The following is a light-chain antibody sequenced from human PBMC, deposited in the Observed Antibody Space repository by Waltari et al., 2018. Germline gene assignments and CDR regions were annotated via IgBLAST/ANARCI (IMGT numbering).Light chain of an antibody. CDR1: NIGSNS. CDR2: DDS. Sequence: SYVLTQPPSVSVAPGKTARITCGGNNIGSNSVHWYQQKPGQAPVLVIHDDSDRPSGIPERISGSNSGNTATLTISRVEAGDEADYYCQVWGSSSDHHYVFGTGTKVTVL. J-gene: IGLJ1*01. V-gene: IGLV3-21*04. CDR3: QVWGSSSDHHYV.